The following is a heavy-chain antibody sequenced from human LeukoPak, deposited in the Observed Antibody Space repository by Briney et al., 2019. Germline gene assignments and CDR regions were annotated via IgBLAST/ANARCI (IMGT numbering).Heavy chain of an antibody. J-gene: IGHJ4*02. CDR2: ISYDGSNK. V-gene: IGHV3-30*19. Sequence: GGSLRLSCAASGFTFSSYGMHWVRQAPGKGLEWVAVISYDGSNKYYADSVKGRFTISRDNSKNTLYLQMNSLRAEDTAVYYCARVSGTKAQSTLDYWGQGTLVTVSS. CDR3: ARVSGTKAQSTLDY. CDR1: GFTFSSYG. D-gene: IGHD1-14*01.